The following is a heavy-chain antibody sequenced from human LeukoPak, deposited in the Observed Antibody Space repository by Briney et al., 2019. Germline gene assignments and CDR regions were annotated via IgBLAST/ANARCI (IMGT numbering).Heavy chain of an antibody. J-gene: IGHJ6*03. CDR3: ARRAGGIKDYYYYMDV. CDR1: GFTFDDYA. D-gene: IGHD3-16*01. V-gene: IGHV3-9*01. CDR2: ISWNSGTI. Sequence: QPGGSLRLSCAASGFTFDDYAMHWVRQAPGKGLEWVSSISWNSGTIGYADSVKGRFTISRDNAKNSLYLQMNSLRAEDTAVYYCARRAGGIKDYYYYMDVWGKGTTVTVSS.